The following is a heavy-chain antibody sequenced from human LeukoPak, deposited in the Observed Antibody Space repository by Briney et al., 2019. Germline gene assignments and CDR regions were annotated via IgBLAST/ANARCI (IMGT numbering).Heavy chain of an antibody. D-gene: IGHD4-23*01. J-gene: IGHJ4*02. V-gene: IGHV4-59*01. CDR1: GGSISSYY. CDR3: ARLRSYGGNRGIDY. CDR2: IYYSGST. Sequence: SETLSLTCTVSGGSISSYYWSWIRQPPGKGLEWIGYIYYSGSTNYNPSLKSRVTISVDTSKNQFSLKLSSVTAADTAVYYCARLRSYGGNRGIDYWGQGTLVAVSS.